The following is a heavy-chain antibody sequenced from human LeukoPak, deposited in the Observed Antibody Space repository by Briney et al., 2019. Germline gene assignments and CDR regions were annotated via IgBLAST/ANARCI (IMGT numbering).Heavy chain of an antibody. V-gene: IGHV3-23*01. CDR2: ISGSGGST. J-gene: IGHJ3*02. D-gene: IGHD3-22*01. Sequence: PGGSLRLSCAASGFTFSSYAMSWVPQAPGKGLEWVSAISGSGGSTYYADSVKGRFTISRDNSKNTLYLQMNSLRAEDTAVYYCAKCYYDSSGYYFGAFDIWGQGTMVTVSS. CDR3: AKCYYDSSGYYFGAFDI. CDR1: GFTFSSYA.